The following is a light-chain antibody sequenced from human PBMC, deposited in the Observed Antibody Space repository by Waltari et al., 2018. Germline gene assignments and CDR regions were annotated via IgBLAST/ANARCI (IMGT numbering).Light chain of an antibody. Sequence: EIVMTQSPATMSVSPGERATLSCRASQSVSSNLAWYQQKRGQAPRLLIYGASTRAAGIPARFSGSGSGTEFTLTISSRQSEDFAVYYCQHYNNWPHWTFGQGTKVEIK. J-gene: IGKJ1*01. V-gene: IGKV3-15*01. CDR1: QSVSSN. CDR2: GAS. CDR3: QHYNNWPHWT.